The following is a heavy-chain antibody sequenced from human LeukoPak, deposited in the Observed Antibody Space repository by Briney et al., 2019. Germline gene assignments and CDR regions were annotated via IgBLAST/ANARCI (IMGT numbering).Heavy chain of an antibody. CDR2: ISGSGGST. J-gene: IGHJ5*02. Sequence: PGGSLRLSCAASGLTFSSYWMSWVRQAPGKGLEWVSAISGSGGSTYYADSVKGRFTISRDNSKNTLYLQMNSLRAEDTAVYYCAKDLIAVAARSWFDPWGQGTLVTVSS. D-gene: IGHD6-19*01. V-gene: IGHV3-23*01. CDR1: GLTFSSYW. CDR3: AKDLIAVAARSWFDP.